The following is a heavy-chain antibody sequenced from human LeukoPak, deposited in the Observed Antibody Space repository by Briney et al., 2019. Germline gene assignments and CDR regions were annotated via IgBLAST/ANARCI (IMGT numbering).Heavy chain of an antibody. V-gene: IGHV3-66*02. CDR2: IYSGGST. D-gene: IGHD5-24*01. J-gene: IGHJ4*02. CDR1: GFTVSSNY. CDR3: ARDGEMATNSE. Sequence: GGSLRLSCAASGFTVSSNYMSWVRQAPGKGLEWVSVIYSGGSTYYAESVKGRFNISRDNSKNTLYLQMNSLRAEDTAVYYCARDGEMATNSEWGQGTLVTVSS.